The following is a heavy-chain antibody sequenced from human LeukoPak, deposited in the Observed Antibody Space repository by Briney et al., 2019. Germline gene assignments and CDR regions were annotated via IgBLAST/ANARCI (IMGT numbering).Heavy chain of an antibody. CDR2: ISYDGSKK. V-gene: IGHV3-30*18. Sequence: GGSLRLSCTASGFTFSSNHWVRQAPGKGLEWVAVISYDGSKKYYADSVKGRFTISRDNSKNTLYLQMNSLRAEDTAVYYCAKAPPNCNTVSCYADYWGQGTLVTVSS. CDR1: GFTFSSN. CDR3: AKAPPNCNTVSCYADY. J-gene: IGHJ4*02. D-gene: IGHD2-2*01.